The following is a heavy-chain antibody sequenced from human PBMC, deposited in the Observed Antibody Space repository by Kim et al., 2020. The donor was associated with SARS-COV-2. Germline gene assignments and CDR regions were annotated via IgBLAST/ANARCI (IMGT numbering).Heavy chain of an antibody. CDR1: GGSISSGGYY. Sequence: SETLSLTCTVSGGSISSGGYYWSWIRQHPGKGLEWIGYIYYSRSTYYNPSLKSRVTISVDTSKNQFSLKLSSVTAADTAVYYCARDGRYCSSTSCSWGIGYYYGMDVWGQGTTVTVSS. D-gene: IGHD2-2*01. J-gene: IGHJ6*02. CDR3: ARDGRYCSSTSCSWGIGYYYGMDV. CDR2: IYYSRST. V-gene: IGHV4-31*03.